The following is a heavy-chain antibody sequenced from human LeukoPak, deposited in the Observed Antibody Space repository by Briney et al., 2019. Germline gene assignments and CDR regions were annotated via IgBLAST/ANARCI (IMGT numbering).Heavy chain of an antibody. D-gene: IGHD3-22*01. CDR3: AKAFQSRGYYLWAPFDY. CDR2: ISSSSSTI. J-gene: IGHJ4*02. CDR1: GSTFSSYS. Sequence: GGSLRLSCAASGSTFSSYSMNWVRQAPGKGLEWVSYISSSSSTIYYADSVKGRFTISRDNAKNSLYLQMNSLRDEDTAVYYCAKAFQSRGYYLWAPFDYWGRGTLVTVSS. V-gene: IGHV3-48*02.